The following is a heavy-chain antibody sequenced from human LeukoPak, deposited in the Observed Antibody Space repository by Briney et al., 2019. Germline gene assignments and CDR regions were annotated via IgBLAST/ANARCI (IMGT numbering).Heavy chain of an antibody. Sequence: SQTLSLTCAISGDSVSSNSAAWNWIRQSPSRGLEWLGRTYYRSKWYNDYAVSVKSRITINPDTSKNQFSLQLNSVTPEDTAVYYCARDPARITNMGSRFDPWGQGTLVTVSS. V-gene: IGHV6-1*01. CDR2: TYYRSKWYN. J-gene: IGHJ5*02. CDR3: ARDPARITNMGSRFDP. CDR1: GDSVSSNSAA. D-gene: IGHD3-10*01.